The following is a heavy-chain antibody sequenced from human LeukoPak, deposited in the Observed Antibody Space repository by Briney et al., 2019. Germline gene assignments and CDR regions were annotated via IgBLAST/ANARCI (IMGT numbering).Heavy chain of an antibody. J-gene: IGHJ3*02. CDR2: INHSGST. CDR3: AREFMGQAFDI. CDR1: GGSFSGYY. D-gene: IGHD3-10*01. V-gene: IGHV4-34*01. Sequence: KPSDTLSLTCAVYGGSFSGYYWSWIRQPPGKGLEWIGEINHSGSTNYNPSLKSRVTISVDTSKTQFSLKLSSVAAADRAVYYCAREFMGQAFDIWGQGTMVTVSS.